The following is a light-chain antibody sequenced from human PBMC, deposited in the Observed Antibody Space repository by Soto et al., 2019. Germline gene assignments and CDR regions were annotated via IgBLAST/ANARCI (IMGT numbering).Light chain of an antibody. CDR1: VLAKKY. CDR2: KDS. Sequence: SYELTQRSSVSVSPGQTARITCSGDVLAKKYARWFQQKPGQAPVLVIYKDSERPSGIPERFSGSSSGTTVTLTISGAQVEDEADYYCYSAADNNLSVVFGGGTKLTVL. V-gene: IGLV3-27*01. J-gene: IGLJ2*01. CDR3: YSAADNNLSVV.